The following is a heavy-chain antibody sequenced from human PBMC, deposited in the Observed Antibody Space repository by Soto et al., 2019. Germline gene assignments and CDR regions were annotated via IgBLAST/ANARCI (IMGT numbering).Heavy chain of an antibody. V-gene: IGHV5-51*01. J-gene: IGHJ4*02. CDR2: IYPGDSDT. Sequence: PGESLKISCKGSGYSFTSYWIGWVRQMPGKGLEWMGIIYPGDSDTRYSPSFQGQVTISADKSISTAYLQWSSLKASDTAMYYCARQLIIVGATSGYFDYWGQGTLVTVSS. CDR1: GYSFTSYW. CDR3: ARQLIIVGATSGYFDY. D-gene: IGHD1-26*01.